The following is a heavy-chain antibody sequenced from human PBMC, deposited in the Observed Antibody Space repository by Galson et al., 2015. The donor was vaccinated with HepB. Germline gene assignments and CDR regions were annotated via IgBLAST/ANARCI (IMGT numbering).Heavy chain of an antibody. J-gene: IGHJ3*02. Sequence: SLRLSCAASGFTFSSYGMHWVRQAPGKGLEWVAVVWYDGSNKYYADSVKGRFTISRDNSKNTLYLQMNSLRAEDTAVYYCAREEFREFEFDAFDIWGQGTMVTVSS. D-gene: IGHD3-10*01. CDR2: VWYDGSNK. V-gene: IGHV3-33*01. CDR3: AREEFREFEFDAFDI. CDR1: GFTFSSYG.